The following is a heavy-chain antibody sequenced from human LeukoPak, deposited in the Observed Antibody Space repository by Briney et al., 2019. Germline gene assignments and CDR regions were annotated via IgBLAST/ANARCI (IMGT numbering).Heavy chain of an antibody. V-gene: IGHV3-48*01. CDR2: ISSSSITI. Sequence: GGSLRLSCAASGFTFSSYSMNWVRQAPGKGLEWVSYISSSSITIYYADSVKGRFTISRDNAKNSLYLQMNSLRAEDTAVYYCARDSVTMIVDAFDIWGQGTMVTVSS. J-gene: IGHJ3*02. CDR1: GFTFSSYS. D-gene: IGHD3-22*01. CDR3: ARDSVTMIVDAFDI.